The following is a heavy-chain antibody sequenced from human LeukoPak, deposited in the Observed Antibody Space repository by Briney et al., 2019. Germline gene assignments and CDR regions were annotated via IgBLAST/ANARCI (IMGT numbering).Heavy chain of an antibody. J-gene: IGHJ4*01. V-gene: IGHV4-30-4*08. CDR3: ARDRQALFDY. CDR2: IYYSGST. Sequence: SETLSLTCTVSGGSISSGDYYWSWIRQPPGKGLEWIGYIYYSGSTYYNLSLKSRVTISVDTSKNQFSLKLSSVTAADTAVYYCARDRQALFDYWGQGTLVTVSS. CDR1: GGSISSGDYY.